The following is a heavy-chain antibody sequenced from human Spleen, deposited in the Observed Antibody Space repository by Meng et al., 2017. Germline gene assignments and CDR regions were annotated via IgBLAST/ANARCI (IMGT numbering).Heavy chain of an antibody. J-gene: IGHJ4*02. V-gene: IGHV1-2*06. CDR3: ARDEDISAAGKLFGDY. CDR2: IDPNNDHT. Sequence: QVQLVHSGPEGKKPGASVKLSCKPSGYTFAAYRIHWLRQAPGQGLEWMGRIDPNNDHTQYAQNFQGRVTMTSDTSISTVYMELNGLRSDDTAVYYCARDEDISAAGKLFGDYWGQGTLVTVSS. D-gene: IGHD6-13*01. CDR1: GYTFAAYR.